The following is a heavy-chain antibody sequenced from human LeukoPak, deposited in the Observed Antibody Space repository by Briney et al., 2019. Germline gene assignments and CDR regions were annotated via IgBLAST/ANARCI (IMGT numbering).Heavy chain of an antibody. CDR1: AFTASFNS. CDR2: IYSGGSI. CDR3: ARLVDTAMVFDY. D-gene: IGHD5-18*01. Sequence: GGALRLSSAAPAFTASFNSMSWAGHAPGQGLVWGSVIYSGGSIYVAVSVLGRFTISRDNSKNTLYLQMNSLRAEERAVYYCARLVDTAMVFDYWRQGTLVTVSS. V-gene: IGHV3-66*02. J-gene: IGHJ4*02.